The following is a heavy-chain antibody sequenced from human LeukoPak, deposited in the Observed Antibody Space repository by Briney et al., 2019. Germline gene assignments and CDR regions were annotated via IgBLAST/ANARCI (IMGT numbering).Heavy chain of an antibody. CDR2: ISYDGSNK. J-gene: IGHJ4*02. CDR1: GFTFSSYG. Sequence: GRSLRLSCAASGFTFSSYGMHWVRQAPGKGLEWVAVISYDGSNKYYADSVKGRFTISRDSSKNTLYLQMNSLRAEDTAVYYCAKDGLGRHTYYDILTGYSGGIDYWGQGTLVTVSS. CDR3: AKDGLGRHTYYDILTGYSGGIDY. D-gene: IGHD3-9*01. V-gene: IGHV3-30*18.